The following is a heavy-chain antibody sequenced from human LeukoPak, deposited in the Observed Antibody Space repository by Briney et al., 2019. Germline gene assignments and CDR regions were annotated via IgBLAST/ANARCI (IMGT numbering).Heavy chain of an antibody. Sequence: SETLSLTCAVYGGSFSGYYWSWIRQPPGKGLEWIGEINHSGSTNYNPSLKSRVTISVDTSKNQFSLKLSSVTAADTAVYYCARGASGWYEFDYWGQGTLVTVSS. D-gene: IGHD6-19*01. CDR3: ARGASGWYEFDY. CDR1: GGSFSGYY. V-gene: IGHV4-34*01. J-gene: IGHJ4*02. CDR2: INHSGST.